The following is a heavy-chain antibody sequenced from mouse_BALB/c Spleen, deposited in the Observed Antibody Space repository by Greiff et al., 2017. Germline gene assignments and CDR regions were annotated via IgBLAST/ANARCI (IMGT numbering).Heavy chain of an antibody. CDR2: ISYSGST. CDR3: ARDSSGYYFDY. V-gene: IGHV3-2*02. J-gene: IGHJ2*01. Sequence: VQLQQSGPGLVKPSQSLSLTCTVTGYSITSDYAWNWIRQFPGNKLEWMGYISYSGSTSYNPSLKSRISITRDTSKNQFFLQLNSVTTEDTATYDCARDSSGYYFDYWGQGTTLTVSS. CDR1: GYSITSDYA. D-gene: IGHD3-2*01.